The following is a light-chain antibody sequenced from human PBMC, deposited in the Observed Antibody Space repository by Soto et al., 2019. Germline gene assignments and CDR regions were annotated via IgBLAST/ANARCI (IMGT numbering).Light chain of an antibody. J-gene: IGLJ2*01. CDR1: SSNIGNNY. CDR2: DND. V-gene: IGLV1-51*01. CDR3: ATWDRSLSVGV. Sequence: QSALTQPPSVSAAPGQKVTISCSGSSSNIGNNYVFWYQQLPGTAPKLLIYDNDKRPSEIPDRFSGSKSGTSATLGITGLQTGDEADYYCATWDRSLSVGVFGGGTKLTVL.